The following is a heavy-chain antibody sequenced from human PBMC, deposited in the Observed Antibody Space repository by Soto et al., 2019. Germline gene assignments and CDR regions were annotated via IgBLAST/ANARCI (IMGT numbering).Heavy chain of an antibody. CDR3: ARLVVVAPVANA. CDR1: GGSINYNSYY. V-gene: IGHV4-39*02. CDR2: IFYTGTT. J-gene: IGHJ5*02. Sequence: ETLSLSGSVSGGSINYNSYYWGWIRQPPGKGLEWVGGIFYTGTTYYSPSLKDRVTISVDTSKNSFSLNLTSVTAADTAVYFCARLVVVAPVANAWGQGTLVTVSS. D-gene: IGHD2-2*01.